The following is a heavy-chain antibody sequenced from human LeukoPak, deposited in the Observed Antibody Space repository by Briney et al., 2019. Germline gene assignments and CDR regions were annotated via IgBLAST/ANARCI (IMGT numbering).Heavy chain of an antibody. CDR2: ISDSGSST. CDR3: TRDLSGTYYGRFDY. J-gene: IGHJ4*02. CDR1: GFTFSNFA. V-gene: IGHV3-23*01. D-gene: IGHD1-26*01. Sequence: GGSLRLSCAASGFTFSNFAMRWVRQAPGKGLEWVSAISDSGSSTNFADSVRGRFTISRDNAKNTLYLQMNSLRAEDTAVYYCTRDLSGTYYGRFDYWGQGTLVTVSS.